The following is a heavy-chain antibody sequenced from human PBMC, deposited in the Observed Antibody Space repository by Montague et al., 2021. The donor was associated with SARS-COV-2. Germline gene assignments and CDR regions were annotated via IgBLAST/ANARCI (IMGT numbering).Heavy chain of an antibody. CDR1: GGSISSGGYY. CDR3: AREPRVGQLLSIYYYGMDV. V-gene: IGHV4-31*03. CDR2: IYYSGST. Sequence: TLSLTCTVSGGSISSGGYYWSWIRRHPGKGLEWIGNIYYSGSTYYNPSIKSRVTISVDTSKNQFSLKLRSVTAADTSVYYCAREPRVGQLLSIYYYGMDVWGQGTTVTVSS. D-gene: IGHD2-2*01. J-gene: IGHJ6*02.